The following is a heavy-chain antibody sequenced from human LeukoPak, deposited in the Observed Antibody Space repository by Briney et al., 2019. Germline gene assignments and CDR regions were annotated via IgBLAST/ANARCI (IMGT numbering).Heavy chain of an antibody. J-gene: IGHJ4*02. CDR2: IYYSGST. Sequence: SETLSLTCTVSGGSISSGGYYWSWIRQHPGKGLEWIGYIYYSGSTYYNPSLKSRVTISVGTSKNQFSLKLSSVTAADTAVYYCARGRPARPTNGYYFDYWGQGTLVTVSS. D-gene: IGHD6-6*01. V-gene: IGHV4-31*03. CDR3: ARGRPARPTNGYYFDY. CDR1: GGSISSGGYY.